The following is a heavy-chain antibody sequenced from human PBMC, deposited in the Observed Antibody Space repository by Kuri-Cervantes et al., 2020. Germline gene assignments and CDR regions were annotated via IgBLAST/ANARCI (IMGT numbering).Heavy chain of an antibody. J-gene: IGHJ3*02. Sequence: GESLKISCAASGFTFSSFWMHWVRQAPGKGLVWVSRINSDGSTTNYADSVKGRFTITRDNAKNSLYLQMNSLRAEDTAVYYCARVLEVVPAAILDPDAFDIWGQGTMVTVSS. V-gene: IGHV3-74*01. CDR1: GFTFSSFW. CDR2: INSDGSTT. CDR3: ARVLEVVPAAILDPDAFDI. D-gene: IGHD2-2*02.